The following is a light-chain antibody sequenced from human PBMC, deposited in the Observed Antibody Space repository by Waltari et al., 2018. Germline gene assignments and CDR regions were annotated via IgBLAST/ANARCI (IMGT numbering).Light chain of an antibody. Sequence: DIVMTQSPDSLAVSLGERATINCKSSQSVLYSPNSKNYLAWYQQKPGQPPKLLLYWASTRESGVPDRFSGSWSGTDFTLTISSLQAEDVAVYYCHQYYATPWTFGQGTKLEIK. CDR1: QSVLYSPNSKNY. J-gene: IGKJ1*01. CDR3: HQYYATPWT. CDR2: WAS. V-gene: IGKV4-1*01.